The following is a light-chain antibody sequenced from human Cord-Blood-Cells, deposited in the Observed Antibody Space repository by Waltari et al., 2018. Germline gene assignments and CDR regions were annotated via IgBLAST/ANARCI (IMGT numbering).Light chain of an antibody. CDR2: AAS. J-gene: IGKJ2*03. CDR1: QGISSY. V-gene: IGKV1-9*01. Sequence: DIQLTQSPSFLSASVGDRVTITCRASQGISSYLAWYQQKPGKAPKLLIYAASTLQSGVPSRFSGSGSVTEFTLTIISLQPEDFATYYCQQLNSYPHSFGQRTKLEI. CDR3: QQLNSYPHS.